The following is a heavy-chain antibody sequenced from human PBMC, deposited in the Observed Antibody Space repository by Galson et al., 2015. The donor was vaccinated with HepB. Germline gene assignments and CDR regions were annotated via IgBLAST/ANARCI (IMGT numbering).Heavy chain of an antibody. J-gene: IGHJ2*01. CDR1: GGTFSSYA. D-gene: IGHD3-22*01. Sequence: SVKVSCKASGGTFSSYAISWVRQAPGQGLEWMGRIIPILGIANYAQKFQGRVTITADKSTSTAYMELSSLRSEDTAVYYCAREDYYDSSGYYRYWYFDLWGRGTLVTVSS. CDR3: AREDYYDSSGYYRYWYFDL. V-gene: IGHV1-69*04. CDR2: IIPILGIA.